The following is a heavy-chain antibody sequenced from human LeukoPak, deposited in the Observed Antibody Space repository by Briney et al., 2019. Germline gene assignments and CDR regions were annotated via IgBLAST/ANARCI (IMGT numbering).Heavy chain of an antibody. CDR1: GFAFSSYA. D-gene: IGHD2-15*01. Sequence: GGSLRLSCAASGFAFSSYAMSWVRQAPGKGLEWVSAISGSGGSTYYADSVKGRFTISRDNSKNTLYLQMNSLRAEDTAVYYCANLGPGRDDAFDIWGQGTMVTVSS. V-gene: IGHV3-23*01. CDR3: ANLGPGRDDAFDI. J-gene: IGHJ3*02. CDR2: ISGSGGST.